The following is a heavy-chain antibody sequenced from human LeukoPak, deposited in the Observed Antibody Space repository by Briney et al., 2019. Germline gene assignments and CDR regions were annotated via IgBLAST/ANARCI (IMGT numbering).Heavy chain of an antibody. CDR3: AKDARRSSGWYFFDH. V-gene: IGHV3-23*01. CDR1: GFTFSSLA. J-gene: IGHJ4*02. Sequence: GGSLRLSCAASGFTFSSLAMGWVRQAPGKGLKWVSVISDSGGTTYYADSVKGRFTTSRDNSRNMLYLQMNSLRVEDTAIYYCAKDARRSSGWYFFDHWGQGTLVTVSS. CDR2: ISDSGGTT. D-gene: IGHD6-19*01.